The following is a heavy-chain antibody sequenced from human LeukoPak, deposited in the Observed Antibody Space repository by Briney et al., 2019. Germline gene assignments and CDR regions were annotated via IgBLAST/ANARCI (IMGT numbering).Heavy chain of an antibody. CDR2: IYHSGST. CDR3: ARVGYEGSGRVDY. J-gene: IGHJ4*02. D-gene: IGHD3-10*01. CDR1: GGSISSGGYY. V-gene: IGHV4-30-2*01. Sequence: PSETLSLTCTVSGGSISSGGYYWSWIRQPPGKGLEWIGYIYHSGSTYYNPSLKSRVTISVDRSKNQFSLKLSSVTAADTAVYYCARVGYEGSGRVDYWGQGTLVTVSS.